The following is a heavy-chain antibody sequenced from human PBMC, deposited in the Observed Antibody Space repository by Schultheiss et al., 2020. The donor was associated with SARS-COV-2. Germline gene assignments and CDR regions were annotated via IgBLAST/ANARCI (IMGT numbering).Heavy chain of an antibody. CDR1: GFTFSSYS. CDR2: ISSSSSYI. J-gene: IGHJ4*02. Sequence: GGSLRLSCAASGFTFSSYSMNWVRQAPGKGLEWVSSISSSSSYIYYADSVKGRFTISRDNAKNSLYLQMNSLRAEDTAVYYCARDSSGWYDFGYWGQGTLVTVSS. CDR3: ARDSSGWYDFGY. D-gene: IGHD6-19*01. V-gene: IGHV3-21*01.